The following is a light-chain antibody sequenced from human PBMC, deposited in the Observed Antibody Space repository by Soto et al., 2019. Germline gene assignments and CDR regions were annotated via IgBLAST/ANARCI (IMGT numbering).Light chain of an antibody. V-gene: IGLV2-8*01. Sequence: QSALTQPPSASGSPGQSVTISCTGTSSDVGGYNYVSWYQQHRGKAPKLMIYEVFKRPSGVPDRFSGSKSGNTASLTVSGLQAEDEADYYCSSYAGSNNFDVFGTGTKVTVL. CDR2: EVF. J-gene: IGLJ1*01. CDR3: SSYAGSNNFDV. CDR1: SSDVGGYNY.